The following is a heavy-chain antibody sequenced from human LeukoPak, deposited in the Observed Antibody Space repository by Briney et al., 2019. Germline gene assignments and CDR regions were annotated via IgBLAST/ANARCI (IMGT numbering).Heavy chain of an antibody. Sequence: PGGSLRLSCAGSGFTFISYSMNWVRQAPGKGLEWISYISSSTNIIYHADSVKGRFAISRDNAKNSLYLQMNSVRAEDTAVYYCAALKVDVWGRGTTVTVSS. CDR3: AALKVDV. V-gene: IGHV3-48*01. J-gene: IGHJ6*04. CDR1: GFTFISYS. CDR2: ISSSTNII.